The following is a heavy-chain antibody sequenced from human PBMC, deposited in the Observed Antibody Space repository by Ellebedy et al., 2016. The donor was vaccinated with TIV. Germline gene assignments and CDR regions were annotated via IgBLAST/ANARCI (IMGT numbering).Heavy chain of an antibody. CDR3: ASLVTMVRGVISSYGMDV. J-gene: IGHJ6*02. D-gene: IGHD3-10*01. CDR2: IYSGGST. Sequence: GGSLRLXCAASGFTFSSYAMSWVRQAPGKGLEWVSVIYSGGSTYYADSVKGRFTISRDNAKNSLYLQMNSLRAEDTAVYYCASLVTMVRGVISSYGMDVWGQGTTVTVSS. CDR1: GFTFSSYA. V-gene: IGHV3-66*02.